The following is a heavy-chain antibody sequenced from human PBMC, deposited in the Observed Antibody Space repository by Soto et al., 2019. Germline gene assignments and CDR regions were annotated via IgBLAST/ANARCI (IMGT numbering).Heavy chain of an antibody. Sequence: PGESLKISCAASGFTFSSYAMSWVRQAPGKGLEWDSAITASGDTTYYADSVKGRFTISRDNSKSTMYLQMNTLRPEDTALYYCEKDNTGTDGLDYWGQGTLVTVSS. D-gene: IGHD3-10*01. V-gene: IGHV3-23*01. J-gene: IGHJ4*02. CDR2: ITASGDTT. CDR3: EKDNTGTDGLDY. CDR1: GFTFSSYA.